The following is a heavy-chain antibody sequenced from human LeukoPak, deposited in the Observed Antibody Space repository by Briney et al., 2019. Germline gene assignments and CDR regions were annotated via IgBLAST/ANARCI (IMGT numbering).Heavy chain of an antibody. V-gene: IGHV4-39*01. D-gene: IGHD2-15*01. CDR1: TFSSYA. J-gene: IGHJ4*02. CDR2: IYYSGST. CDR3: ARLPYCSGGSCYSDLDY. Sequence: TFSSYAMSWIRQPPGKGLEWIGSIYYSGSTYYNPSLKSRVTISVDTSKNQFSLKLSSVTAADTAVYYCARLPYCSGGSCYSDLDYWGQGTLVTVSS.